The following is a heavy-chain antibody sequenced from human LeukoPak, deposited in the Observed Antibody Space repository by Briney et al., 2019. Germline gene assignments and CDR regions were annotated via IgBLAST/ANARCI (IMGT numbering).Heavy chain of an antibody. D-gene: IGHD3-10*01. CDR3: ARDLYYYGSGSYVGLDY. V-gene: IGHV4-61*02. J-gene: IGHJ4*02. CDR1: GGSISSGSYY. CDR2: IDTSGST. Sequence: SETLSLTCTVSGGSISSGSYYWSWIRQPAGKGLEWIGRIDTSGSTNYNPSLKSRVTISVDTSKNQFSLKLSSVTAADTAVYYCARDLYYYGSGSYVGLDYWGQGTLVTVSS.